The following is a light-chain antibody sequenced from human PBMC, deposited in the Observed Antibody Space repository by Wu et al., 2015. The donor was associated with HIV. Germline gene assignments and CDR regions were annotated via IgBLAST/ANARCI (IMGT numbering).Light chain of an antibody. CDR1: QSVTNNY. CDR3: QQRSNWPWT. CDR2: SAS. Sequence: ENVLTQSPGTLSLSPGERATLSCRASQSVTNNYFAWFQQKPGQAPRLLIYSASSRATGIPDRFSGSGSGTDFTLTITRLEPEDFALYYCQQRSNWPWTFGQGTKVEFK. J-gene: IGKJ1*01. V-gene: IGKV3D-20*02.